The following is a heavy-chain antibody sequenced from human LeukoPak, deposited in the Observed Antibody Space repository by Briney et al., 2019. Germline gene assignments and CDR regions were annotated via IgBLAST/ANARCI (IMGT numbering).Heavy chain of an antibody. Sequence: KPSETLSLTCTVSDGSTTGTRYYWGWFRQTPGKGPEWIGNINYRGAVYYNPSLRSRATISLDTSKNQSPLRLTSVTAADTAVYFCARVTKYDNSRNNYYMDVWGKGTTVTVSS. V-gene: IGHV4-39*06. CDR3: ARVTKYDNSRNNYYMDV. CDR1: DGSTTGTRYY. J-gene: IGHJ6*03. CDR2: INYRGAV. D-gene: IGHD4-17*01.